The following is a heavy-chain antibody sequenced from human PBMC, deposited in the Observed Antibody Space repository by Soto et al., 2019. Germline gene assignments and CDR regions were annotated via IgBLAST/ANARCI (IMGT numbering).Heavy chain of an antibody. Sequence: PSETLSLTCTVSGGSISSYYWSWIRQPPGKGLEWIGYIYYSGSTNYNPSLKSRVTISVDTSKNQFSLKLSSVTAADTSVYYCVKSGYSGYESWFDPWGQGTLVTV. J-gene: IGHJ5*02. CDR2: IYYSGST. CDR1: GGSISSYY. CDR3: VKSGYSGYESWFDP. V-gene: IGHV4-59*01. D-gene: IGHD5-12*01.